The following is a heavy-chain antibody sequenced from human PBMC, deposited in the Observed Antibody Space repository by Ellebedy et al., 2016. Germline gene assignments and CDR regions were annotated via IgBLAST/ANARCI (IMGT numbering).Heavy chain of an antibody. V-gene: IGHV5-51*01. Sequence: GESLKISXKLSGSRFRTHWIGWVRQLPGKGLEWMGIIYLDNSDTRYSPPFQGQVTISADKSVTTAYLQWSSLKASDTAMYYCARHGLEWELLGAFDYWGQGTLVTVSS. CDR2: IYLDNSDT. D-gene: IGHD1-26*01. CDR1: GSRFRTHW. J-gene: IGHJ4*02. CDR3: ARHGLEWELLGAFDY.